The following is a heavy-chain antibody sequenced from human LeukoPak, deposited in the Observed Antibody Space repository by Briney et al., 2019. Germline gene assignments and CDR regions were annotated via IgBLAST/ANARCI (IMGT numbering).Heavy chain of an antibody. CDR1: GYSISSGYY. CDR2: INHSGST. Sequence: SETLSLTCTVSGYSISSGYYWGWIRQPPGKGLEWIGEINHSGSTNYNPSLKSRVTISVDTSKNQFSLKLSSVTAADTAVYYCARGLGMATILRYWGQGTLVTVSS. J-gene: IGHJ4*02. CDR3: ARGLGMATILRY. D-gene: IGHD5-24*01. V-gene: IGHV4-38-2*02.